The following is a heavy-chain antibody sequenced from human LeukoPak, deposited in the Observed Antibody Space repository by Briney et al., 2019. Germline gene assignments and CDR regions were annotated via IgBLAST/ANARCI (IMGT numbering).Heavy chain of an antibody. D-gene: IGHD5-24*01. CDR2: IYHSGST. J-gene: IGHJ4*02. CDR3: ARDVTGDGYNYYDY. CDR1: GYSISSGYY. Sequence: SETLSLTCTVSGYSISSGYYWGWIRQPPGKGLEWIGSIYHSGSTYYNPSLKSRVTISVDTSKNQFSLKLSSVPAADTAVYYCARDVTGDGYNYYDYWGQGTLVTVSS. V-gene: IGHV4-38-2*02.